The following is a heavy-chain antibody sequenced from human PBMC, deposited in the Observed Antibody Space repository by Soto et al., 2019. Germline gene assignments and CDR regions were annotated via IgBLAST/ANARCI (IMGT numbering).Heavy chain of an antibody. CDR3: ARFTVTTTGAFDI. D-gene: IGHD4-17*01. Sequence: ASVKVSCKASGYTFTSYGISWVRQAPGQGLEWMGWINPNSGGTNYAQKFQGWVTMTRDTSISTAYMELSRLRSDDTAVYYCARFTVTTTGAFDIWGQGTMVTVSS. CDR1: GYTFTSYG. V-gene: IGHV1-2*04. J-gene: IGHJ3*02. CDR2: INPNSGGT.